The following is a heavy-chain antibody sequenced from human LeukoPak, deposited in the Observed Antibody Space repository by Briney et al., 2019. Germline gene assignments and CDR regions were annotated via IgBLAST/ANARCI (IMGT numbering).Heavy chain of an antibody. CDR2: IGTDDST. J-gene: IGHJ4*02. CDR1: GFSFSSYA. D-gene: IGHD2-2*01. V-gene: IGHV3-23*01. Sequence: GGSLRLSCAASGFSFSSYAMSWVRQAPGKGLEWVSSIGTDDSTFYADSVEGRFTISRDNSKNTLFLQKNSLRAGDTGVYHCSNTGPPPYRRGRSSAVVYYFDDWGQGTLVTVSS. CDR3: SNTGPPPYRRGRSSAVVYYFDD.